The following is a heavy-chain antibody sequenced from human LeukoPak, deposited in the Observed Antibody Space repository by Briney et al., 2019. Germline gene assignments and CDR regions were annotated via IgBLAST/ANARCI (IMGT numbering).Heavy chain of an antibody. CDR2: INPSGGST. D-gene: IGHD3-10*01. J-gene: IGHJ6*03. CDR1: GYTFTSYY. V-gene: IGHV1-46*01. Sequence: ASVKVSCKASGYTFTSYYMHWVRQAPGQGLEWMGIINPSGGSTSYAQKFQGRVTMTRDTSASTVYMELSSLRSEDTAVYYCARGGGSGSYYNVRAYYYYMDVWGKGTTVTVSS. CDR3: ARGGGSGSYYNVRAYYYYMDV.